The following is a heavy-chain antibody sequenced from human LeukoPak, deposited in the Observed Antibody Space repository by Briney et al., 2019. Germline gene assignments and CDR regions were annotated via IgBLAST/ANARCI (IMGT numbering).Heavy chain of an antibody. D-gene: IGHD2-15*01. CDR1: GFTFSSYG. J-gene: IGHJ4*02. CDR3: AKSGLNRFDY. V-gene: IGHV3-30*02. Sequence: GGSLRLSCAASGFTFSSYGMHWFRQAPGKGLEWVAFIRYDGSNKYYADSVKGRFTISRDNSKNTRYLQVNSLRAEDTAVYYCAKSGLNRFDYWGQGTLVTVSS. CDR2: IRYDGSNK.